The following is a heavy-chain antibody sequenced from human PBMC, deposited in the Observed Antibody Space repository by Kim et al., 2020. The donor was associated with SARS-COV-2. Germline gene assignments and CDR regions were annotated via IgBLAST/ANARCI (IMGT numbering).Heavy chain of an antibody. CDR3: TTDYILEATPLGY. V-gene: IGHV3-15*01. CDR1: GFTFSNAW. CDR2: IKSKTDGGTT. Sequence: GGSLRLSCAASGFTFSNAWMSWVRQAPGKGLEWVGRIKSKTDGGTTDYAAPVKGRFTIARDDSKNTLYLQMNSLKTEDTAVYYCTTDYILEATPLGYWGQGTLVTVSS. D-gene: IGHD3-3*01. J-gene: IGHJ4*02.